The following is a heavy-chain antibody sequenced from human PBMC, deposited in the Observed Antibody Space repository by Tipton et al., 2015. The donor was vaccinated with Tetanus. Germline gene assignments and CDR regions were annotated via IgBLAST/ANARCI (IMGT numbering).Heavy chain of an antibody. CDR3: AGGRQGFSTGGVDL. CDR2: ISPSGGNT. J-gene: IGHJ5*02. Sequence: QLVQSGAEVKKPGASVNISCKASGSTFTTYHIHWVRQAPGQGLEWMGLISPSGGNTVSAQKFQSRVTMTRDTSTSPVYMERSSLRSEGTAVYFCAGGRQGFSTGGVDLWGQGTLVIVPS. CDR1: GSTFTTYH. D-gene: IGHD3-16*01. V-gene: IGHV1-46*01.